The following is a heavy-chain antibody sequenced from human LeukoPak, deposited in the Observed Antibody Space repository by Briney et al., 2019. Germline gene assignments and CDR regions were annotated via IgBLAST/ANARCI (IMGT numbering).Heavy chain of an antibody. V-gene: IGHV3-23*01. D-gene: IGHD2-21*01. CDR1: EFTFSSYA. Sequence: PGGSLRLSCAASEFTFSSYAMRWVRQAPGRGLEWVSTITDSGTITYYADSVKGRFTISRDNSKNTLYLQMNSLRAEDTALYFRARVISTTYKYMDVWGQGTPVPVSS. CDR2: ITDSGTIT. CDR3: ARVISTTYKYMDV. J-gene: IGHJ6*02.